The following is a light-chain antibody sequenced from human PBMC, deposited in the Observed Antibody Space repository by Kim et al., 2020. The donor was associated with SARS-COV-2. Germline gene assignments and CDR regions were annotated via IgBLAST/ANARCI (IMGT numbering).Light chain of an antibody. V-gene: IGKV3-15*01. CDR1: QSVYSD. Sequence: EIVMTQSPGTLSVSPGERVTLSCRASQSVYSDLAWYQQRPGQAPRLLIYAASARPTGIPARFSGSGFGTEFTLTISSLQSEDFAIYYCQQYNDWPPYTFGQGTKLEI. J-gene: IGKJ2*01. CDR2: AAS. CDR3: QQYNDWPPYT.